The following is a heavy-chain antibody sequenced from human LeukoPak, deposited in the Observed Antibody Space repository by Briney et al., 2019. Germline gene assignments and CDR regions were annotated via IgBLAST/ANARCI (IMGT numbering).Heavy chain of an antibody. Sequence: SETLSLTCAVYGGSFSDYYWSWIRQPPGKWLECIGEISHSGSTKYNPSLKSRVTISVDTSKNQFSLKLRSVTAADTAVYYCARVWLEQNWFDPWGQGTLVTVSA. V-gene: IGHV4-34*01. D-gene: IGHD1/OR15-1a*01. CDR3: ARVWLEQNWFDP. J-gene: IGHJ5*02. CDR1: GGSFSDYY. CDR2: ISHSGST.